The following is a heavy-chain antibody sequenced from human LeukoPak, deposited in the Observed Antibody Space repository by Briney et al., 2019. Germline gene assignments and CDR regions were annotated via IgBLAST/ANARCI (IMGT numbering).Heavy chain of an antibody. D-gene: IGHD4-17*01. V-gene: IGHV1-2*06. CDR2: IVPNNGDA. CDR1: EGTFSSYA. CDR3: ARGANTLTTPDYYFYGMDV. J-gene: IGHJ6*02. Sequence: ASVKVSCKASEGTFSSYAISWVRQAPGQGLEWMGRIVPNNGDANYAQKFQARVTMTRDASINTAYMELSRLRSDDTAVYYCARGANTLTTPDYYFYGMDVWGQGTTVTVSS.